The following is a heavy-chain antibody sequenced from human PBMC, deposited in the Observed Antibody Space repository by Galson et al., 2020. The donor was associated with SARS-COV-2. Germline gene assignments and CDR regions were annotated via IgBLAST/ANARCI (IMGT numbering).Heavy chain of an antibody. D-gene: IGHD3-10*01. CDR1: GSTFDDYA. CDR2: ISGNSRNI. J-gene: IGHJ3*02. Sequence: GGSLRLSCAASGSTFDDYAMNWVRQVPGTGLEWASGISGNSRNIDYADSVKGRFTISRDNAKNSLYLHMNNVTTEDTALYYCARDRKNGSASYAFDIWGQGTMVTVSS. V-gene: IGHV3-9*01. CDR3: ARDRKNGSASYAFDI.